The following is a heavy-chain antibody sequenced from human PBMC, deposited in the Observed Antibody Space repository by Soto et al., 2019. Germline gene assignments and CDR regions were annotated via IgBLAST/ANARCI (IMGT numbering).Heavy chain of an antibody. Sequence: SETLSLTCSVSGGSISRYHLTWIRQPAGKGLEWIGRIFTSGTKYNPSLESRVTMSVDTSKTQFSLNLSSVTAADTAVYYCARDFGSWRDHWGQGTLVTVSS. J-gene: IGHJ4*02. CDR3: ARDFGSWRDH. CDR2: IFTSGT. D-gene: IGHD6-13*01. V-gene: IGHV4-4*07. CDR1: GGSISRYH.